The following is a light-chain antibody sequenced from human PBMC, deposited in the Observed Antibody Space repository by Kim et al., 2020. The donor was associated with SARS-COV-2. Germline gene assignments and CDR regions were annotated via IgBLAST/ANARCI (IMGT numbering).Light chain of an antibody. CDR2: FVS. V-gene: IGLV3-21*04. CDR1: NIGSKS. CDR3: QVWDSSSDHVV. Sequence: APGKTARITCGGSNIGSKSVHWYQKKPGQAPVLVIYFVSARPSGIPERFSGSNSGNTATLTISRVEAGDEADYYCQVWDSSSDHVVFGGGTQLTVL. J-gene: IGLJ2*01.